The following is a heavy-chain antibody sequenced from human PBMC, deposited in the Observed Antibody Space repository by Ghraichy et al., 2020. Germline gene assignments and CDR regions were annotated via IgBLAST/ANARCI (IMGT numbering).Heavy chain of an antibody. V-gene: IGHV3-74*01. J-gene: IGHJ6*02. D-gene: IGHD2-21*01. CDR1: GFTFSSYW. CDR3: VKDLVGGGFGAYGMDV. CDR2: INSDRGST. Sequence: LSLPCAASGFTFSSYWMHWVRQAPGKGLVWVSRINSDRGSTTYADSVKGRFTISKDNAKNTLYLQMNSLRAEDTAVYYCVKDLVGGGFGAYGMDVWGQGTTVTVPS.